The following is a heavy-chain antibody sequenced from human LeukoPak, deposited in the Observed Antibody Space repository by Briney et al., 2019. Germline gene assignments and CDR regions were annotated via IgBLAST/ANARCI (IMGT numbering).Heavy chain of an antibody. CDR1: GVSFSGYY. D-gene: IGHD3-10*01. V-gene: IGHV4-34*01. CDR2: INHSGST. CDR3: ARTITMVRGVGIDY. J-gene: IGHJ4*02. Sequence: PSETLSLTCAVYGVSFSGYYWSWIRQPPGKGLEWIGEINHSGSTNYNPSLKSRVTISVDTSKNQFSLKLRSVTAADTAVYYCARTITMVRGVGIDYWGQGTLVTVSS.